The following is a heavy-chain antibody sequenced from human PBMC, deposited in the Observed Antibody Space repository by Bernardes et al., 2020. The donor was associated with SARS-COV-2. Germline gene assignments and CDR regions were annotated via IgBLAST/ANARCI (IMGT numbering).Heavy chain of an antibody. Sequence: GGSLRLSCAASGVTLSNYAMQWVRQAPGKGLEWVATISLAGINKYYADSVKGRFTISRDNSKDTLFLQMSSLRAVDTAVYYCAIDVYYEADYWCQGTLVTVSS. CDR2: ISLAGINK. D-gene: IGHD3-3*01. J-gene: IGHJ4*02. V-gene: IGHV3-30*04. CDR3: AIDVYYEADY. CDR1: GVTLSNYA.